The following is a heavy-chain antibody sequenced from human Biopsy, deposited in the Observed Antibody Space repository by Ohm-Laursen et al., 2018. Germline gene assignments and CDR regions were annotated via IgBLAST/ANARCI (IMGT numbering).Heavy chain of an antibody. CDR1: GFTFSSYS. D-gene: IGHD1/OR15-1a*01. Sequence: FLRLSCAASGFTFSSYSMNWVRQAPGKGLEWVSFISSGSSPIYYADSVKGRFTISRDDAKNSLYLQMNSLRAEDTAVYYCARGRTGGWGQGTLVTVSS. CDR2: ISSGSSPI. J-gene: IGHJ4*02. V-gene: IGHV3-48*01. CDR3: ARGRTGG.